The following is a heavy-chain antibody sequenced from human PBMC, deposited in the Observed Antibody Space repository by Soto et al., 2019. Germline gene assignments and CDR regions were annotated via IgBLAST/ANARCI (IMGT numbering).Heavy chain of an antibody. V-gene: IGHV3-23*01. CDR2: ITGSGDRT. Sequence: GGSLRLSCAASGFTFNTNAMTWVRQAPGKGLEWVSTITGSGDRTDYADSVKGRFTISRDNSKNTLYLQVNSLRVEDKAVYYCAKDGRDQLLCYFDCWGQGTLVTVSS. CDR3: AKDGRDQLLCYFDC. D-gene: IGHD2-2*01. CDR1: GFTFNTNA. J-gene: IGHJ4*02.